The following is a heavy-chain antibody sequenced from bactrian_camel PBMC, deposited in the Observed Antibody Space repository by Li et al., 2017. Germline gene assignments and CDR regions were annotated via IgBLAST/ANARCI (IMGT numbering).Heavy chain of an antibody. Sequence: DVQLVESGGGLVQPGGSLRLSCAASGFVFSSYSMGWLRQRPGKGLEWVSRINSARSSTYYADSVKGRFTISRDNAKNMLYLQLNSLKTEDTAMYYCSGGHYYSSGWGRGPRSPSP. D-gene: IGHD2*01. CDR1: GFVFSSYS. V-gene: IGHV3S40*01. J-gene: IGHJ4*01. CDR2: INSARSST.